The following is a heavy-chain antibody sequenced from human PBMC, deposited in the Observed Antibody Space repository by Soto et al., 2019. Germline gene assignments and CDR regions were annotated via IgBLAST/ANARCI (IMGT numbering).Heavy chain of an antibody. V-gene: IGHV4-4*02. Sequence: QVHLQESGPGLVKPSGTLSLTCAVSGASISSGSWWSWVRQPPGKGLGWIGEIFHDGSTNYNPSLKSRVTMSVDKSKNYFSLELTSVTAADTALYYCAQDEYNDSSDWGQGTLVTVSS. CDR1: GASISSGSW. D-gene: IGHD1-1*01. J-gene: IGHJ4*02. CDR2: IFHDGST. CDR3: AQDEYNDSSD.